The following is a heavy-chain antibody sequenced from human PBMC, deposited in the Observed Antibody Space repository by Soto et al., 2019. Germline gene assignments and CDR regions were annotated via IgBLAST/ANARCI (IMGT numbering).Heavy chain of an antibody. J-gene: IGHJ6*02. Sequence: XVXLVQXGAXVKXPGSSVKVSCKASGGAFSDYAXXWVRQAPGQGLEWLGGIMPIFRAPDYAQKFQGRVTITADEFTRTAYMEMNSLRSEDTAVYYCASWLKGPDIGNYYYGMDVWGQGTTVTVS. CDR1: GGAFSDYA. V-gene: IGHV1-69*12. CDR2: IMPIFRAP. CDR3: ASWLKGPDIGNYYYGMDV. D-gene: IGHD2-15*01.